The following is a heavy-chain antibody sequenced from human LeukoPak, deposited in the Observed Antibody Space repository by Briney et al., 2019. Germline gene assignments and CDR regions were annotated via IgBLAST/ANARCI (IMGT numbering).Heavy chain of an antibody. CDR3: ARISHSFYMDV. J-gene: IGHJ6*03. CDR1: GFSFSTYR. Sequence: GGSLRLSCAASGFSFSTYRMNWVRQAPGKGLEWVSYISGSSGTIYYADSVKGRFTMSRDNAKNSLYLQMNSLRAEDTAVYYCARISHSFYMDVWGKGTTVTVSS. V-gene: IGHV3-48*01. D-gene: IGHD2-21*01. CDR2: ISGSSGTI.